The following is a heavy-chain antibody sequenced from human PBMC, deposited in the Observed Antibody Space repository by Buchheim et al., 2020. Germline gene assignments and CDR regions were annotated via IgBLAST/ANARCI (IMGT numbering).Heavy chain of an antibody. V-gene: IGHV4-34*01. Sequence: QVQLQQWGAGLLKPSETLSPTCAVYGGSFSGYYWSWIRQPPGKGLEWIGEINHSGSTNYNPSLKSRVTISVDTSKNQFSLKLSSVTAADTAVYYCARGFRSGSGYYYGYFQHWGQGTL. CDR1: GGSFSGYY. CDR3: ARGFRSGSGYYYGYFQH. CDR2: INHSGST. J-gene: IGHJ1*01. D-gene: IGHD3-22*01.